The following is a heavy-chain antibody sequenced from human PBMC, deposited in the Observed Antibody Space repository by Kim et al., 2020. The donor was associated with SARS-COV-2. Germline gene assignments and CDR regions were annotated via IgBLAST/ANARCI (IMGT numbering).Heavy chain of an antibody. D-gene: IGHD3-10*01. V-gene: IGHV3-15*01. J-gene: IGHJ4*02. CDR2: DGGTT. CDR3: TTDSGFY. Sequence: DGGTTDYAAPVTGRFTISRDDSKNTLYLQMNSLKTEDTAVYYCTTDSGFYWGQGTLVTVSS.